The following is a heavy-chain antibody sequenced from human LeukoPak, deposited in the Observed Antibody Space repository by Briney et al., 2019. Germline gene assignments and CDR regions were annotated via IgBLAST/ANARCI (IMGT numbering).Heavy chain of an antibody. J-gene: IGHJ4*02. V-gene: IGHV1-3*01. CDR3: ARGDGVGYFDY. CDR1: GYTFTSYA. D-gene: IGHD2-8*01. Sequence: ASVKVSCKASGYTFTSYAMHWVRQAPGQRLEWMGWINAGNGNTKYSQKFQGRVTITRDTSASSAYMELSSLRSEDTAVYYCARGDGVGYFDYWGQGTLVTVSS. CDR2: INAGNGNT.